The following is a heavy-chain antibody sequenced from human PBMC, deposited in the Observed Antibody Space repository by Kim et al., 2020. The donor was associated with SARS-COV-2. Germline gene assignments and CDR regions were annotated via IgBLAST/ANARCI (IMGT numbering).Heavy chain of an antibody. CDR1: GGSISSGGYY. Sequence: SETLSLTCTVSGGSISSGGYYWSWIRQHPGKGLEWIGYIYYSGSTYYNPSLKSRVTISVDTSKNQFSLKLSSVTAADTAVYYCARVGISGYYSGYWFDPWGQGTLVTVSS. V-gene: IGHV4-31*03. CDR3: ARVGISGYYSGYWFDP. CDR2: IYYSGST. J-gene: IGHJ5*02. D-gene: IGHD3-22*01.